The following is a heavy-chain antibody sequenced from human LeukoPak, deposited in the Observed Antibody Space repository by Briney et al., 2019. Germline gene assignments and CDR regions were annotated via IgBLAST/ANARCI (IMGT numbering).Heavy chain of an antibody. CDR1: GGSISSGGYS. V-gene: IGHV4-30-2*01. J-gene: IGHJ3*02. CDR2: IYHSGST. Sequence: SQTLSLTCAVSGGSISSGGYSWSWIRQPPGKGLEWIGYIYHSGSTYYNPSLKSRVTISVDTSKNQFSLKLSSVTAADTAVYYCARRDTTMIDYAFDIWGQGTMVTVSS. CDR3: ARRDTTMIDYAFDI. D-gene: IGHD3-22*01.